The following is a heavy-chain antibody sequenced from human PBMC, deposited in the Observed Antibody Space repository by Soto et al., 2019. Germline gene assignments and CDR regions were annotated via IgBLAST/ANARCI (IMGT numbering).Heavy chain of an antibody. D-gene: IGHD5-12*01. V-gene: IGHV3-23*01. CDR3: EKSRSDSCNDAYSWDF. Sequence: EVQLLESGGGLVQPGGSLRLSCAASGFSFSTYSMSWVRQAPGKGLEWVSGISGSGGSTYYADSVKGRLTISRDNSGKNLYLQIHTRRAEDTAVYYCEKSRSDSCNDAYSWDFWGQGSLVSVSS. CDR1: GFSFSTYS. CDR2: ISGSGGST. J-gene: IGHJ4*02.